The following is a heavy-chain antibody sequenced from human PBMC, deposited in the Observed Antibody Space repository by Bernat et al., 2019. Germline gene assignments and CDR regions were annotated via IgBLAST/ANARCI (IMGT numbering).Heavy chain of an antibody. CDR2: ISYDGRIK. D-gene: IGHD4-11*01. J-gene: IGHJ4*02. CDR3: AKEPTVTDAPDYFGY. V-gene: IGHV3-30*18. CDR1: GFTFSTFR. Sequence: QVQLVESGGGVVQPGRSLRLSCAASGFTFSTFRMHWVRQAPGKGLEWVTFISYDGRIKYYADSVKGRFTISRDNSKNTLYLQMNGLRAEDTAVYYCAKEPTVTDAPDYFGYWGQGTLVTVSS.